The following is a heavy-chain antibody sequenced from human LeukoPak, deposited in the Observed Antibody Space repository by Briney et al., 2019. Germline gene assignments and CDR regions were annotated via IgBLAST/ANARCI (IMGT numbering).Heavy chain of an antibody. V-gene: IGHV4-4*07. J-gene: IGHJ5*02. CDR1: GGSISSYY. Sequence: SETLSLTCTVSGGSISSYYLSWIRQPAGKGLEWIGRIYSRGTTYNPSLKDRVAMSADTSRNHVSLTLNSVTAADTAVYYCARDSGTTGEVKFDPWGQGTLVTVSS. D-gene: IGHD3-10*01. CDR3: ARDSGTTGEVKFDP. CDR2: IYSRGT.